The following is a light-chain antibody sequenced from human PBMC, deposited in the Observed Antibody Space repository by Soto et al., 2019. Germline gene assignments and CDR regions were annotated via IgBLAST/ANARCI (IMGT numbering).Light chain of an antibody. J-gene: IGKJ1*01. CDR3: HQYGGSPQT. CDR1: QSVSNY. V-gene: IGKV3-20*01. CDR2: GAS. Sequence: EMVLTQSPGTLSLSPGERATLSCRASQSVSNYLAWYQRKPVQAPRLLIYGASSRATGIPGRFSGSGSGTDFTLTISRLEPEDFAVYYCHQYGGSPQTFGQGTKV.